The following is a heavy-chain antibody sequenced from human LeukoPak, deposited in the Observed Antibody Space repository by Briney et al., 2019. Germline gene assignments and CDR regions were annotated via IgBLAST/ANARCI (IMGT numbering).Heavy chain of an antibody. CDR2: MYYSMST. D-gene: IGHD1-26*01. CDR3: AREVSGTYRIDS. V-gene: IGHV4-39*07. CDR1: GGSISSSYDY. J-gene: IGHJ4*02. Sequence: SETLSLTCAVSGGSISSSYDYWAWIRQPPGKGLEWIGRMYYSMSTYYNPSLKSRVTTSVDTSKNQFSLKLSSVTAADTAVYYCAREVSGTYRIDSWGQGTLVTVSS.